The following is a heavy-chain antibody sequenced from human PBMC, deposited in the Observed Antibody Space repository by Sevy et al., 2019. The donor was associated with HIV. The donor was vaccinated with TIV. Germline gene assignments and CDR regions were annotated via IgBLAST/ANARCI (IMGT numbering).Heavy chain of an antibody. CDR3: ARFYDFWRFDP. CDR1: GGTFSSYA. J-gene: IGHJ5*02. Sequence: ASVKVSCKASGGTFSSYAISWVRQAPGQGLEWMGGIIPIFGTANYAQKFQGRVTITADESTSTAYMELSSLRSEDTAVYNCARFYDFWRFDPWGQGTLVTVSS. V-gene: IGHV1-69*13. CDR2: IIPIFGTA. D-gene: IGHD3-3*01.